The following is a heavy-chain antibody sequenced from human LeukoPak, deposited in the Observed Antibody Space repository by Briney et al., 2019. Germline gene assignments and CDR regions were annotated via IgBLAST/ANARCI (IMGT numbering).Heavy chain of an antibody. CDR3: ARVMITFGGDPAFDY. CDR1: GFTFDDYG. Sequence: QTGGSLSLSCAASGFTFDDYGMSWVRQAPGKGLEWVSGINWNGGSTGYADSVKGRFTISRDNAKNSLYLQMNSLRAEDTALYYCARVMITFGGDPAFDYWGQGTLVTVSS. CDR2: INWNGGST. J-gene: IGHJ4*02. V-gene: IGHV3-20*04. D-gene: IGHD3-16*01.